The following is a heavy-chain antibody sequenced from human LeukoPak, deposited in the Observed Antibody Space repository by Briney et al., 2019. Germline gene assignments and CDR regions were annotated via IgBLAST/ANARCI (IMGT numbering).Heavy chain of an antibody. CDR1: GYTFTSFD. CDR2: MNPNSGNT. Sequence: GASVKVSCKASGYTFTSFDINWVRQATGQGLEWMGWMNPNSGNTGCAQKFQGRVTMTRNTSITTAYMELSSLRSGDTAVYYCASSRNGAGSSSGFDYWGQGTLVTVSS. V-gene: IGHV1-8*01. D-gene: IGHD6-13*01. CDR3: ASSRNGAGSSSGFDY. J-gene: IGHJ4*02.